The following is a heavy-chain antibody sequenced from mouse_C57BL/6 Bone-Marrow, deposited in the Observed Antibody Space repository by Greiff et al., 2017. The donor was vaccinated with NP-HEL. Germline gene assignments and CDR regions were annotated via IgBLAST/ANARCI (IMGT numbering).Heavy chain of an antibody. CDR2: INPSTGGT. D-gene: IGHD2-4*01. V-gene: IGHV1-42*01. CDR3: ARRAKIYYDYDRVYFDY. Sequence: DVKLQESGPELVKPGASVKISCKASGYSFTGYYMNWVKQSPEKSLEWIGEINPSTGGTTYNQKFKAKATLTVDKSSSTAYMQLKSLTSEDSAVYYCARRAKIYYDYDRVYFDYWGQGTTLTVSS. CDR1: GYSFTGYY. J-gene: IGHJ2*01.